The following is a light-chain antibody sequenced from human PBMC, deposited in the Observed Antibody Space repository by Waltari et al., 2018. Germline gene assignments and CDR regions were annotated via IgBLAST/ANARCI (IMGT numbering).Light chain of an antibody. Sequence: NFMLTQPPSVSESPGKTVTISCTRSSGSVASNPVQWFRQRPGSAPTTVIYDDTQRPSGVPDRFSGSIDTSSNSASLTISGLQTEDEADYYCQSFDRNSQRVFGGGTRLTVL. CDR3: QSFDRNSQRV. CDR1: SGSVASNP. J-gene: IGLJ3*02. V-gene: IGLV6-57*03. CDR2: DDT.